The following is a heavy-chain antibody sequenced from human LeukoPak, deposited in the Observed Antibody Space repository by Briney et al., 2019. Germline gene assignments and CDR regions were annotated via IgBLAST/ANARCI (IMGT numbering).Heavy chain of an antibody. Sequence: PGRSLRLSCAASGFTFSNYGMHWVRQAPGKGLEWVAVSSYDGDNKYYADSVKGRFTISRDISKITLYLQMNSLRPEDTAVYYCAKDNKKSDDTLTDFDFWGQGTLVTVSS. CDR2: SSYDGDNK. D-gene: IGHD3-9*01. V-gene: IGHV3-30*18. CDR1: GFTFSNYG. CDR3: AKDNKKSDDTLTDFDF. J-gene: IGHJ4*02.